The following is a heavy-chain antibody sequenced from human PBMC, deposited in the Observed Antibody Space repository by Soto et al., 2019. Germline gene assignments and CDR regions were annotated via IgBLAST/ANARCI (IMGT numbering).Heavy chain of an antibody. Sequence: SGPTLVNPTQTLTLTCTFSGFSLSTSGMCVSCIRQPPGKALEWLALIYWDDDKYYSTSLKTRLTISKDTSKNQVVLTMTNMDHVDTATYYCARTDYGGNSAEGSFDYWGQGTLVTVSS. J-gene: IGHJ4*02. V-gene: IGHV2-70*01. D-gene: IGHD4-17*01. CDR1: GFSLSTSGMC. CDR2: IYWDDDK. CDR3: ARTDYGGNSAEGSFDY.